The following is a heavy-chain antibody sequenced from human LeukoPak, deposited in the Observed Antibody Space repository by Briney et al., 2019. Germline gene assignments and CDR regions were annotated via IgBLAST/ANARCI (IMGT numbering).Heavy chain of an antibody. CDR2: INHSGST. CDR1: GGSFSGYY. V-gene: IGHV4-34*01. Sequence: SETLSLTCAVYGGSFSGYYWSWIRQPPGKRLEWIGEINHSGSTNYNPSLKSRVTISVDTSKNQFSLKLSSVTAADTAVYYCASAYGSGSYYSLPFDYWGQGTLVTVSS. D-gene: IGHD3-10*01. J-gene: IGHJ4*02. CDR3: ASAYGSGSYYSLPFDY.